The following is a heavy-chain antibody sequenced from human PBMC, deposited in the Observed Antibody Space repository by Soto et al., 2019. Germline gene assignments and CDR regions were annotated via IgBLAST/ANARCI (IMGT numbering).Heavy chain of an antibody. D-gene: IGHD4-17*01. CDR2: ISGSGSNP. V-gene: IGHV3-23*01. J-gene: IGHJ4*02. Sequence: EVQVLESGGGLVQPGGSLRLSCAASGFTFSSYAMSWVRQAPGQGLEWVSAISGSGSNPYYADSVKGRFTISRDNSKNTLYLQMNSLSDEDTAPYYCAKTASMTNRDGFDHWGQGTLVTVSS. CDR3: AKTASMTNRDGFDH. CDR1: GFTFSSYA.